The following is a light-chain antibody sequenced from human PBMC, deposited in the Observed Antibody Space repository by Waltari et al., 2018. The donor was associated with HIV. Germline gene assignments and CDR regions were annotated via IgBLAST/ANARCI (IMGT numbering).Light chain of an antibody. CDR2: AVS. CDR3: SSFASQGSPM. Sequence: QSPLHQPASVSASPGQSITIPCPGVSPVVAFYNFFSWYHQHPGKAPQLIIYAVSSRPSGISSRFVGSKSGVTASLTISGLQAEDEAVYFCSSFASQGSPMFGGGTKLTV. CDR1: SPVVAFYNF. V-gene: IGLV2-14*03. J-gene: IGLJ3*02.